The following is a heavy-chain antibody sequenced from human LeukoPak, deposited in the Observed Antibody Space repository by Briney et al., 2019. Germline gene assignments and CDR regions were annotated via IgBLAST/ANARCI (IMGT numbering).Heavy chain of an antibody. D-gene: IGHD6-13*01. Sequence: GGSLRLSCAASGFSFSDFEMNWVRQAPGKGLEWVSYISPSGTSKYYADSVKGRFTISRDSAKNSLYLQMNSLRAEDTAVYYCARDPTNLYATSWYGFDYWGQGTLVTVSS. CDR2: ISPSGTSK. CDR3: ARDPTNLYATSWYGFDY. J-gene: IGHJ4*02. CDR1: GFSFSDFE. V-gene: IGHV3-48*03.